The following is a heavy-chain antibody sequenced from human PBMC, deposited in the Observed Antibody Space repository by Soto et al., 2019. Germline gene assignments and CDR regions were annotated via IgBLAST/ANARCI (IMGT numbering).Heavy chain of an antibody. J-gene: IGHJ6*02. Sequence: GGSLRLSCAASGFTFSSYDMHWVRQATGKGLEWVSAIGTAGDTYYPGSVKGRFTISRENAKNSLYLQMNSLRAEDTAVYYCAREGSNWNLNRYYYYYYGMDVWGQGTTVTVSS. CDR2: IGTAGDT. V-gene: IGHV3-13*01. D-gene: IGHD1-20*01. CDR1: GFTFSSYD. CDR3: AREGSNWNLNRYYYYYYGMDV.